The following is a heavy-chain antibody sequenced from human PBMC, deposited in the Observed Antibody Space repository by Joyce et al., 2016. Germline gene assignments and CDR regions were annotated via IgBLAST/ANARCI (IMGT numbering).Heavy chain of an antibody. J-gene: IGHJ4*02. CDR3: ARSSYTNGIFDY. Sequence: EVQLVASGGGLVKHGGFLRLSCGASGFPFSRYSMSWVRQARGKGLEWVSSLSSSSSYIKYTDSVNGRFTISRDNAKNSLDLQMNRLRVEDTAVYYCARSSYTNGIFDYWGQGTLVTVSS. CDR2: LSSSSSYI. D-gene: IGHD2-8*01. V-gene: IGHV3-21*01. CDR1: GFPFSRYS.